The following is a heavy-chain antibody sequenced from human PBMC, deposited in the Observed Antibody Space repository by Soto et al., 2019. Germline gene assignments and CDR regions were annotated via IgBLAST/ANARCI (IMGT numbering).Heavy chain of an antibody. CDR3: AKVPYGSGSYGWYFDL. D-gene: IGHD3-10*01. CDR2: ISYDGSNK. Sequence: QVQLVESGGGVVQPGRSLRLSCAASGFTFSSYDMHWVRQAPGKGLEWVAVISYDGSNKYYADSVKGRFTISRDNSKNTLYLQMNSLRAEDTAVYYCAKVPYGSGSYGWYFDLWGRGTLVTVSS. J-gene: IGHJ2*01. V-gene: IGHV3-30*18. CDR1: GFTFSSYD.